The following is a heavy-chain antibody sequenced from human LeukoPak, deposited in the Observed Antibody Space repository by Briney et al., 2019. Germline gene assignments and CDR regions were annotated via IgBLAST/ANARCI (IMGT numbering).Heavy chain of an antibody. CDR3: ARHGDSSGWSTYYYGMDV. CDR1: GYSFTSYW. Sequence: GESLQISCKGSGYSFTSYWIGWVRQMPGKGLEWMGIIYPGDSDTRYSPSFQGQVTISADKSISTAYLQWSSLKASDTAMYYCARHGDSSGWSTYYYGMDVWGQGTTVTVSS. D-gene: IGHD6-19*01. CDR2: IYPGDSDT. V-gene: IGHV5-51*01. J-gene: IGHJ6*02.